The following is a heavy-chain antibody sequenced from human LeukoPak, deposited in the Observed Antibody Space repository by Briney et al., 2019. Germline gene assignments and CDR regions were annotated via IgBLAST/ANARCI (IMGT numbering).Heavy chain of an antibody. J-gene: IGHJ4*02. CDR3: ARDLAGVRYSYGSNFDY. V-gene: IGHV1-46*01. Sequence: ASVKVSCKASGYTFTSYYMHWVRQAPGQGLEWMGIINPSGGSTCYAQKFQGRVTMTRDMSTSTVYMELSSLRSEDTAVYYCARDLAGVRYSYGSNFDYWGQGTLVTVSS. CDR1: GYTFTSYY. CDR2: INPSGGST. D-gene: IGHD5-18*01.